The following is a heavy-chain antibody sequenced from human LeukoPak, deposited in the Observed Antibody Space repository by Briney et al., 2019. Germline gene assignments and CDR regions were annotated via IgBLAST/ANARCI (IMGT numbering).Heavy chain of an antibody. CDR3: ARDTPGEESH. J-gene: IGHJ4*02. V-gene: IGHV3-7*01. CDR2: IKQDGSEK. Sequence: GGSLRLSCSAPGFTFSAYWMSWVRQAPGKGLEWVANIKQDGSEKYYVDSVKGRFTISRDNAKNSLYLQMNSLRGEDTAVYYCARDTPGEESHWGQGTLVTVSS. CDR1: GFTFSAYW. D-gene: IGHD2-2*01.